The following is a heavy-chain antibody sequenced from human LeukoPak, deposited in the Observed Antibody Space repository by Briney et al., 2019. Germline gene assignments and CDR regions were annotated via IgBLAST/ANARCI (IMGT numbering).Heavy chain of an antibody. CDR3: ARLGYCSSTSCRPALYYYGMDV. CDR1: GFTFSSYW. Sequence: GGSLRLSCAASGFTFSSYWMSWVRQAPGKGLEWVANIKQDGSGKYYVDPVKGRFTISRDNAKNSLYLQMNSLRAEDTAVYYCARLGYCSSTSCRPALYYYGMDVWGKGTTVTVSS. CDR2: IKQDGSGK. D-gene: IGHD2-2*01. V-gene: IGHV3-7*03. J-gene: IGHJ6*04.